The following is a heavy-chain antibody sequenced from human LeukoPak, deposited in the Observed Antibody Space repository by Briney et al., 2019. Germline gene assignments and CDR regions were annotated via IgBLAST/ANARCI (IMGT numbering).Heavy chain of an antibody. CDR1: GGSISSGDYY. Sequence: SETLSLTCTVSGGSISSGDYYWSWIRQPPGKGLEWIGHIYYSGSTYYNPSLKSRVTISVDTSKNQFSLKLSSVTAADTAVYYCARASDGYEPLFDYWGQGTLVTVSS. CDR2: IYYSGST. D-gene: IGHD5-12*01. V-gene: IGHV4-30-4*01. J-gene: IGHJ4*02. CDR3: ARASDGYEPLFDY.